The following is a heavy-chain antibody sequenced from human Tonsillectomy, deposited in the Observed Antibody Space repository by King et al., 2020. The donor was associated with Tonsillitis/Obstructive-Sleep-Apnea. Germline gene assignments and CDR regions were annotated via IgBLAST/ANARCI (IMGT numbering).Heavy chain of an antibody. J-gene: IGHJ4*02. V-gene: IGHV4-31*03. CDR3: AREHLGRTYYFDY. CDR1: GGSISSGGHY. D-gene: IGHD1-14*01. CDR2: IYYSGTT. Sequence: QLQESGPGLVKPSQTLSLTCTVSGGSISSGGHYWSWIRQHPVKGLEWIGYIYYSGTTNYNPSLKSRVTISVDTSKNQFSLRLSSVTAADTAVYYCAREHLGRTYYFDYWGQGTLVTVSS.